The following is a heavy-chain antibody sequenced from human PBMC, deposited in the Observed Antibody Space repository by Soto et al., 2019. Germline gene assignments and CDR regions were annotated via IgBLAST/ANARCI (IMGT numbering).Heavy chain of an antibody. J-gene: IGHJ4*02. CDR2: ISYAGNND. CDR3: ARGRDYDTSDYYSYF. D-gene: IGHD3-22*01. V-gene: IGHV3-30-3*01. Sequence: PGGSLRLSCAASGFTFSDYAMQWVRQAPGKGLEWVAAISYAGNNDYYADSVRGRFIVSRDTSKNTLFLHMNSLRAEDTAVYYCARGRDYDTSDYYSYFWGQGALVTVSS. CDR1: GFTFSDYA.